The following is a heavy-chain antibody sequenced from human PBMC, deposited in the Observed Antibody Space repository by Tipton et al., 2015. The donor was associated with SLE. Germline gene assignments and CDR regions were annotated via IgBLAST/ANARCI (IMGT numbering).Heavy chain of an antibody. D-gene: IGHD3-3*01. CDR2: IYPGDSDT. V-gene: IGHV5-51*03. Sequence: VQLVQSGAEVKKPGESLKISCKGSGYSFTSYWIGWVRQMPGKGLEWMGIIYPGDSDTRYSPSFQGQVTISADKSISTAYLQWSSLKASDTAMYYCARFRPFCDFWRGTPPTAFDYWGQETLVTVSS. CDR3: ARFRPFCDFWRGTPPTAFDY. CDR1: GYSFTSYW. J-gene: IGHJ4*02.